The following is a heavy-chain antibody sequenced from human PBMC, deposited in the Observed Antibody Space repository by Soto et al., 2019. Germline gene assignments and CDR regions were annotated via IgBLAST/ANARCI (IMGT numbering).Heavy chain of an antibody. CDR3: TGAIYVLSGYPRYYRAY. J-gene: IGHJ4*02. CDR1: GFIFSDYA. V-gene: IGHV3-73*02. Sequence: EVQLVESGGGLVQPGGSLKLSCAASGFIFSDYAMNWVRQASGKGLEWVGRIRRKANNYATTYAASVEGRFAISRDDSRNTAYQQMTSLNTADTAIYYCTGAIYVLSGYPRYYRAYGGQGTLVPVSS. CDR2: IRRKANNYAT. D-gene: IGHD3-3*01.